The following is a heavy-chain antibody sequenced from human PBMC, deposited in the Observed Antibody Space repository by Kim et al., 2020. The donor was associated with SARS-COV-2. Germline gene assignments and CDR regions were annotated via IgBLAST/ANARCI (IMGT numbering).Heavy chain of an antibody. J-gene: IGHJ5*02. V-gene: IGHV3-11*01. Sequence: GGSLRLSCAASGFTFSDYYMSWIRQAPGKGLEWVSYISSSGSTIYYADSVKGRFTISRDNAKNSLYLQMNSLRAEDTAVYYCCMVRGENWFDPWGQGTLVTVSS. CDR3: CMVRGENWFDP. CDR1: GFTFSDYY. D-gene: IGHD3-10*01. CDR2: ISSSGSTI.